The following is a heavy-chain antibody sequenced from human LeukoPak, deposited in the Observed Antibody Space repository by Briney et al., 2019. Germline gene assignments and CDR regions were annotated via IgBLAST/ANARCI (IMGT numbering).Heavy chain of an antibody. J-gene: IGHJ6*03. CDR3: ARESIVVVPPDYYYYYYMDV. CDR2: IYTSGST. D-gene: IGHD2-2*01. CDR1: GGSISSYY. V-gene: IGHV4-4*07. Sequence: SETLSLTCTVSGGSISSYYWSWIRQPAGKGLEWIGRIYTSGSTNYSPSLKSRVTMSVDTSKNQFSLKPSSVTAADTAVYYCARESIVVVPPDYYYYYYMDVWGEGTTVTVSS.